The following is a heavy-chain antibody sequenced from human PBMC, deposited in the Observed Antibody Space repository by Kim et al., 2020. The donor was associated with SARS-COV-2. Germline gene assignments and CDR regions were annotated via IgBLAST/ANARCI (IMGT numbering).Heavy chain of an antibody. CDR1: GFDFSGHT. J-gene: IGHJ4*01. CDR3: ARDSCRGDCYSTFDF. CDR2: ITSSANDR. V-gene: IGHV3-48*02. Sequence: GGSLRLSCAASGFDFSGHTMHWVRQAPGKGLEWVSYITSSANDRFYTDSVKGRFTISRDNARRSLHLLMNGLTEEDTAVYFCARDSCRGDCYSTFDFWG. D-gene: IGHD2-21*02.